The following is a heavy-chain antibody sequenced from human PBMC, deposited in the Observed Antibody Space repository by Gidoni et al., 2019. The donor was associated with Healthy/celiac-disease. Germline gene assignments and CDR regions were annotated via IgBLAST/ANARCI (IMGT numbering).Heavy chain of an antibody. D-gene: IGHD6-13*01. CDR3: ARAGAAKAAAGTFDY. Sequence: QVQLVQSGAEVKKPGASVQVPCKASGSTFPRYYMHWVRQAPGQGLEWMGWINPNSGGTNYAQKFQGRVTMTRDTSISTAYMELSRLRSDDTAVYYCARAGAAKAAAGTFDYWGQGTLVTVSS. CDR2: INPNSGGT. CDR1: GSTFPRYY. J-gene: IGHJ4*02. V-gene: IGHV1-2*02.